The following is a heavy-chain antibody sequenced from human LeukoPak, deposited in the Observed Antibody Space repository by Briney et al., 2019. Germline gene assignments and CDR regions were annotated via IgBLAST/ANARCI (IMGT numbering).Heavy chain of an antibody. D-gene: IGHD2-21*01. CDR2: ISSNSEYI. J-gene: IGHJ4*02. V-gene: IGHV3-21*01. Sequence: PGGSLRLSCAASGFTFSSYHINWVRQAPGKGPEWFSSISSNSEYIYYADSVKGRFTISRDNAKNSLYLQMNSLRAEDTAVYYCARGLCGGDCYDYWGQGTLVTVSS. CDR3: ARGLCGGDCYDY. CDR1: GFTFSSYH.